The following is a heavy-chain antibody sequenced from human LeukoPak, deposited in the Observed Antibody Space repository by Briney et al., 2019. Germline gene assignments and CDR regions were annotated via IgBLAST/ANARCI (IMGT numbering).Heavy chain of an antibody. V-gene: IGHV3-30-3*01. Sequence: GRSLRLSCAASGFTFSSYAMHWVRQAPGKGLEWVAVISYDGSNKYYADSVKGRFTISRDNSKNTLYLQMNSLRAEDTAVYYCAKDSTPPYYDFWSGYYPLDYWGQGTLVTVSS. J-gene: IGHJ4*02. CDR2: ISYDGSNK. CDR3: AKDSTPPYYDFWSGYYPLDY. CDR1: GFTFSSYA. D-gene: IGHD3-3*01.